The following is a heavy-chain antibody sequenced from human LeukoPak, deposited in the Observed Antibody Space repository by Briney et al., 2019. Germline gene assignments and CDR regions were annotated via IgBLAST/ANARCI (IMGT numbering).Heavy chain of an antibody. J-gene: IGHJ4*02. V-gene: IGHV3-23*01. Sequence: GGSLRLSCAASGFTFSSFPMSWVRQAPGKGLEWVSTISTSGNTPYYADSVKGRFTVSRDNSENTLYLRMNSLRAEDTAAYYCAKVLSGWYRGNDYWGQGTLVAVSS. CDR1: GFTFSSFP. CDR2: ISTSGNTP. D-gene: IGHD6-19*01. CDR3: AKVLSGWYRGNDY.